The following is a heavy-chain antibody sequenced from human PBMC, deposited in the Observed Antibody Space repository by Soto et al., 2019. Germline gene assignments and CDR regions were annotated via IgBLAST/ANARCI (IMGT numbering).Heavy chain of an antibody. J-gene: IGHJ4*02. D-gene: IGHD3-22*01. CDR1: GFNFKNFA. V-gene: IGHV3-30-3*01. CDR2: ISYDGSNK. CDR3: AREDYYDIGPYPPFLW. Sequence: QVQLVESGGGVVQPGRSLRLSCAASGFNFKNFAMHWVRQAPGKGLEWVSFISYDGSNKDYADSVKGRFTISRDNSKNTVFLQMSSLRAEDTAVYYCAREDYYDIGPYPPFLWWGQGTLVTVSS.